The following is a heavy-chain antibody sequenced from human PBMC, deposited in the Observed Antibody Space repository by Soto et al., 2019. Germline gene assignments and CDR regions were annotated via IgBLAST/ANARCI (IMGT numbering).Heavy chain of an antibody. D-gene: IGHD3-10*01. CDR2: ISAYNGNT. V-gene: IGHV1-18*01. Sequence: VASVKVSCKASGYTFTSYGISWVRQAPGQGLEWMGWISAYNGNTNYAQKLQGRVTMTTDTSTSTAYMELRSLRSDDTAVYYCARDYYGSGYYYYYYYGMDVWGQGTTVTVSS. CDR1: GYTFTSYG. J-gene: IGHJ6*02. CDR3: ARDYYGSGYYYYYYYGMDV.